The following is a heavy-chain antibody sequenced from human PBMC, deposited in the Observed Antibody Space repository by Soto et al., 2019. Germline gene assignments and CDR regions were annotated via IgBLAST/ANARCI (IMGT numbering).Heavy chain of an antibody. CDR3: AMVDDYVTPPPQDV. Sequence: QVQLVQSGDEVRKPGSSVKVSCKASGYIFVNYGIAWVRQAPGQGLEWMGWISPYSGNTHYASKVQGRLTMTTDTSTSTAYLDMESLTYDDTAVYYCAMVDDYVTPPPQDVWGQGTKVTVSS. V-gene: IGHV1-18*01. J-gene: IGHJ6*02. CDR1: GYIFVNYG. CDR2: ISPYSGNT. D-gene: IGHD3-16*01.